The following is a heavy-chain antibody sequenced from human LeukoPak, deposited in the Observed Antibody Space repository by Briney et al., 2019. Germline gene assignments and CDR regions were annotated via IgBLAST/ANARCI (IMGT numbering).Heavy chain of an antibody. J-gene: IGHJ4*02. Sequence: TSETLSLTCTVSGGSISSGSYYWSWIRQPAGKGLEWIGHIYTSGSTNYNPSLKNRVTMSVDMSKNQFSLKLRSVTAADTAVYYCARDVVAARGSFDYWGQGTLVTVSS. CDR2: IYTSGST. D-gene: IGHD2-2*01. CDR3: ARDVVAARGSFDY. V-gene: IGHV4-61*09. CDR1: GGSISSGSYY.